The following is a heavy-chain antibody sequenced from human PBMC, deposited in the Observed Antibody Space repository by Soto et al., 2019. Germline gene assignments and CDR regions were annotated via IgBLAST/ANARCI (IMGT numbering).Heavy chain of an antibody. CDR2: ISYDGSNK. Sequence: GGSLRLSCAASGFTFSSYGMHWVRQAPGKGLEWVAVISYDGSNKYYADSVKGRFTISRDNSKNTLSLQMNSLRAEDTAVYYCATLSHGGGAFDIWGQGTMVTVSS. J-gene: IGHJ3*02. V-gene: IGHV3-30*03. CDR1: GFTFSSYG. CDR3: ATLSHGGGAFDI. D-gene: IGHD3-10*01.